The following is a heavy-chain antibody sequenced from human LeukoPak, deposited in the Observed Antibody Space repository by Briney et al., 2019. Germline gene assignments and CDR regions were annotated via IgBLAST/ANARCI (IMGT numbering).Heavy chain of an antibody. J-gene: IGHJ6*03. CDR2: ISRSGSTP. D-gene: IGHD2-15*01. Sequence: GGSLRLSCAGSGFTFSAYDLSWVRQAQGQGLEWVAAISRSGSTPYYTASVKGRFTVSRDNSKNTLFLQMNSLRAGDTAVYYCASTEGRYPLYYYYMDVWGKGTTVTVSS. CDR3: ASTEGRYPLYYYYMDV. V-gene: IGHV3-23*01. CDR1: GFTFSAYD.